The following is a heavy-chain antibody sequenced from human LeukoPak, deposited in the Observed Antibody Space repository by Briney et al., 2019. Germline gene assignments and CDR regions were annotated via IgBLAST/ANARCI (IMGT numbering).Heavy chain of an antibody. Sequence: GGSLRLSCAASGFTFDDYAMHWVRQAPGKGLEWVSGISWRSDSVDYADSVKGRFTISRDDAKSSLYLQMNSLRADDTALYYCAIDWSYGGNSWKYFGSWGQGILVTVSS. J-gene: IGHJ4*02. V-gene: IGHV3-9*01. CDR2: ISWRSDSV. D-gene: IGHD4-23*01. CDR3: AIDWSYGGNSWKYFGS. CDR1: GFTFDDYA.